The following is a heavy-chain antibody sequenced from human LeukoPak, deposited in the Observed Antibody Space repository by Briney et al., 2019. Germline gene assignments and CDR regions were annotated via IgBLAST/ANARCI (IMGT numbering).Heavy chain of an antibody. CDR3: ARDRWRANTYYGPVDY. V-gene: IGHV3-48*03. CDR2: ISTTGKTI. Sequence: PGGSLRLSCAASGFSFSNYEMNWVRQAPGKGLEWISYISTTGKTIYYADSAKGRFTISRDNAKNSLFLQMNSLRVEDTAVYYCARDRWRANTYYGPVDYWGQGTLVTVSS. D-gene: IGHD1-26*01. CDR1: GFSFSNYE. J-gene: IGHJ4*02.